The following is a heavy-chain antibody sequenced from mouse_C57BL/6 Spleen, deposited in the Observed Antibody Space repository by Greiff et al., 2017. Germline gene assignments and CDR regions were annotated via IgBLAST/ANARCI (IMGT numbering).Heavy chain of an antibody. D-gene: IGHD1-3*01. V-gene: IGHV1-50*01. CDR2: IDPSDSYT. CDR1: GYTFTSYW. J-gene: IGHJ2*01. Sequence: QVQLQQPGAELVKPGASVKLSCKASGYTFTSYWMQWVKQRPGQGLEWIGEIDPSDSYTNYNQKFKGKATLTVDTSSSTAYMQLSSLTSEDSAVYYCARAPKFHYYLDYWGQGTTLTVSS. CDR3: ARAPKFHYYLDY.